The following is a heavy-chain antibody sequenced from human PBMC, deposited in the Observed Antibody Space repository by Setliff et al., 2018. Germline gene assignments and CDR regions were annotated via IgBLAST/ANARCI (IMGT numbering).Heavy chain of an antibody. D-gene: IGHD6-19*01. V-gene: IGHV1-69*05. CDR3: ARGNRQWLGKYDY. CDR2: IIPIFGTA. Sequence: GASVKVSCKASGGTFSSYDISWVRQAPGQGLEWMGGIIPIFGTANYAQKFQGRVTITTDESTSTAYMELSSLRSEDTAVYYCARGNRQWLGKYDYWGQGTLVTVSS. CDR1: GGTFSSYD. J-gene: IGHJ4*02.